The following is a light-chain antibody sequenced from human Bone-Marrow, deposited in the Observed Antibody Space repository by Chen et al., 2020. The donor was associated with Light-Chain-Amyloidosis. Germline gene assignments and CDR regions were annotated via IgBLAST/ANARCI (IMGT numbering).Light chain of an antibody. CDR3: QVGDRSSDRPV. V-gene: IGLV3-21*02. CDR1: NIGSTS. Sequence: SYVLTQPSSVSVAPGQTATIACGGNNIGSTSVHWYQQTPGQAPLLVVYDDSVRPSGIPERLSGSNSRNTATLTISRVEAGDEADYCCQVGDRSSDRPVFGGGTKLTVL. J-gene: IGLJ3*02. CDR2: DDS.